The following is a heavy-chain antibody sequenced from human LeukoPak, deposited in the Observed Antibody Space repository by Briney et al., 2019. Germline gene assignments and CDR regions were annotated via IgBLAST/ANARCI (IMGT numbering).Heavy chain of an antibody. D-gene: IGHD3-9*01. CDR1: GYTFTGYY. J-gene: IGHJ5*02. CDR2: INPNSGGT. V-gene: IGHV1-2*02. CDR3: ARAQETGYYLNWFDP. Sequence: ASVKVSCKASGYTFTGYYMHWVRQAPGQGLEWMGWINPNSGGTNYAQKFQGRVTMTRDTSISTAYMELSRLRSDDTAVYYCARAQETGYYLNWFDPWGQGTLVTVSS.